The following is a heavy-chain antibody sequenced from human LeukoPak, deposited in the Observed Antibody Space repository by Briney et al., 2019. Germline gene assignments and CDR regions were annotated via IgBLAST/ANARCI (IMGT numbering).Heavy chain of an antibody. J-gene: IGHJ4*02. CDR3: ARDLVGAAGY. CDR1: GFTFSSYA. D-gene: IGHD1-26*01. CDR2: ISYDGSNK. V-gene: IGHV3-30-3*01. Sequence: GGSLRLSCAASGFTFSSYAMHWVRQAPGEGLEWVAVISYDGSNKYYADSVKGRFTISRDNSKNTLYLQMNSLRAEDTAVYYCARDLVGAAGYWGQGTLVTVSS.